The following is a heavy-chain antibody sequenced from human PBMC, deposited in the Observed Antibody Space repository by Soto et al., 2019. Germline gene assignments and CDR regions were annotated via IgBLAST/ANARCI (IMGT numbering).Heavy chain of an antibody. D-gene: IGHD3-10*01. CDR1: GCTFSSYG. CDR3: AKVGQWFGELGGEYYYGMDV. V-gene: IGHV3-30*18. Sequence: PXGSLRLSCAASGCTFSSYGMHWVRQAPGKGLDWVAVISYDGSNKYYADSVKGRFTISRDNSKNTLYLQMNSLRAEDTAVYYCAKVGQWFGELGGEYYYGMDVWGKGTTVTVSS. J-gene: IGHJ6*04. CDR2: ISYDGSNK.